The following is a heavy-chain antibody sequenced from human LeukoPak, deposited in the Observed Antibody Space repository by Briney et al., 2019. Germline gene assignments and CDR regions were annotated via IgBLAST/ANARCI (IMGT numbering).Heavy chain of an antibody. Sequence: SATLSLTCTVSGDSISSYWWSWIRQSPGKGLEWIGYIHYSGSTKYNPSFKSRVTISVDTSRNQFSLKVSSVTAADTAVYYCARHRDYDLFDYWGQGILVTVSS. CDR3: ARHRDYDLFDY. D-gene: IGHD4-17*01. V-gene: IGHV4-59*08. CDR2: IHYSGST. J-gene: IGHJ4*02. CDR1: GDSISSYW.